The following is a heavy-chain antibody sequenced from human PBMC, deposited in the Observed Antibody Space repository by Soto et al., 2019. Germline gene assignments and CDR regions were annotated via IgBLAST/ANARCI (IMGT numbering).Heavy chain of an antibody. CDR2: IYYSGIT. Sequence: SETLSLTCTVSGGSISSGGYYWSWIRQHPGKGLEWIGYIYYSGITYYNPSLKSRVTISVDTSKNQFSLKLSSVTAADTAVYYCARVYCSGGSCYTRKNYYYGMDVWGQGTTVTVSS. V-gene: IGHV4-31*03. D-gene: IGHD2-15*01. J-gene: IGHJ6*02. CDR1: GGSISSGGYY. CDR3: ARVYCSGGSCYTRKNYYYGMDV.